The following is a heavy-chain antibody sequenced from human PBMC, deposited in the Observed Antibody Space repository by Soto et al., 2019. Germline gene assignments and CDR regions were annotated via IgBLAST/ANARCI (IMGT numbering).Heavy chain of an antibody. V-gene: IGHV3-48*01. Sequence: EVQLVESGGGLVQPGGSLRLSCAVSGLTFTTYNFNWVRQAPGKGLEWISFINPGSVTRHYADSVKGRFTISRDNAKNSLYLQLNSLTGADTAVYYCVGACKGNSYGYFYWGQGTLVTVSS. CDR3: VGACKGNSYGYFY. CDR1: GLTFTTYN. CDR2: INPGSVTR. J-gene: IGHJ4*02. D-gene: IGHD5-18*01.